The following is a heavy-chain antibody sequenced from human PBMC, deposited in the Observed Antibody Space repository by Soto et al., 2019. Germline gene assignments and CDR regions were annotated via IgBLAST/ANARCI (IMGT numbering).Heavy chain of an antibody. CDR1: GYTFTSYY. J-gene: IGHJ4*02. Sequence: QVQLVQSGAEVKKPGASVKISCKASGYTFTSYYMHWVRQAPGQGLEWMGIINPSGGSTNYAQKLQGRVTMTTHTSTSTVYMERNSLRYEDTAVYYCARPPYPGCINAVCYPLDYWGQGTLVTVSS. CDR3: ARPPYPGCINAVCYPLDY. CDR2: INPSGGST. D-gene: IGHD2-8*01. V-gene: IGHV1-46*01.